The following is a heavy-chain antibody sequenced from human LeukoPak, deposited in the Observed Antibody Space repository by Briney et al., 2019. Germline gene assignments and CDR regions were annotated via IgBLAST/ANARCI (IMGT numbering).Heavy chain of an antibody. V-gene: IGHV3-74*01. CDR1: GFTFSSYW. J-gene: IGHJ6*02. Sequence: GGSLRLSCAASGFTFSSYWMHWVRQAPGKGLVWVSRINSGGSSTSYADSVKGRFTISRDNAKNSLYLQMNSLRAEDTAVYYCARDSGFYDSDYYGMDVWGQGTTVTVSS. CDR2: INSGGSST. CDR3: ARDSGFYDSDYYGMDV. D-gene: IGHD3-3*01.